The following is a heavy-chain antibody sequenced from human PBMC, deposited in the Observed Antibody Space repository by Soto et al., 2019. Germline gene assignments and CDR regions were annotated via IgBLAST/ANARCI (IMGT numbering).Heavy chain of an antibody. J-gene: IGHJ4*02. CDR2: IYNGGST. V-gene: IGHV4-39*01. D-gene: IGHD2-2*02. CDR3: ARHVHGYCSSPSCHTDY. Sequence: QLQLQESGPGLVKPSETLSLTCTVSGGSIRSTSYYWGWIRQPPGKGLEWIGAIYNGGSTYYNPSLKSRVTISADTSKNQSPLKLNSLTATDTAVYYCARHVHGYCSSPSCHTDYWGQGTLVTVSS. CDR1: GGSIRSTSYY.